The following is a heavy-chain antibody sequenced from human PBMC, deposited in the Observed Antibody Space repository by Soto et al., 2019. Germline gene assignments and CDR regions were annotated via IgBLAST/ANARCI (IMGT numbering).Heavy chain of an antibody. CDR3: AGGGYLGPQTGYAFDC. D-gene: IGHD5-12*01. CDR2: IYYSGST. CDR1: GGSISSYY. Sequence: SETLSLTCTVSGGSISSYYWSWIRQPPGKGLEWIGYIYYSGSTNYNPSLKSRVTISVDTSKNQFSLQLNSVTPEDTAVYYCAGGGYLGPQTGYAFDCWGQGILVTVSS. V-gene: IGHV4-59*12. J-gene: IGHJ4*02.